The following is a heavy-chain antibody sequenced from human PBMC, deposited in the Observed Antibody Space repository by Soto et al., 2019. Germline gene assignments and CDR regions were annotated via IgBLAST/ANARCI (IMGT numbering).Heavy chain of an antibody. CDR1: GFTVSSYG. CDR3: TGEVASGY. CDR2: ISRDGGTQ. V-gene: IGHV3-30*03. J-gene: IGHJ4*02. Sequence: GGSLRLSCAASGFTVSSYGMHWVRQAPGKGLEWVAVISRDGGTQYYADSVKGRFTISKDNSRNTLFLEMNSLRGDDMAVYYCTGEVASGYWGQGTLVTVSS. D-gene: IGHD3-10*01.